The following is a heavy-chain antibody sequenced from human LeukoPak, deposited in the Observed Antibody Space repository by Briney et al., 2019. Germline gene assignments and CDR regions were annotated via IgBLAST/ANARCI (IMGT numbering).Heavy chain of an antibody. J-gene: IGHJ4*02. V-gene: IGHV3-74*01. D-gene: IGHD6-19*01. CDR2: INTDGTVT. CDR1: GFTFSDNW. Sequence: GGSLRLSCEASGFTFSDNWMHWVRQAPGKGLESVSRINTDGTVTTYADSVKGRFTVSRDNADNTMFLQMNSVRDEDTAVYYCATKQWLAPPPDSWGQGTPVTVSS. CDR3: ATKQWLAPPPDS.